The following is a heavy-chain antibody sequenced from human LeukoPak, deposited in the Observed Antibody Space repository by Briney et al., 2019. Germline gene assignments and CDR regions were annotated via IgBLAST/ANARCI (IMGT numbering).Heavy chain of an antibody. CDR3: ARLLTMVRGVSFDY. V-gene: IGHV1-69*04. J-gene: IGHJ4*02. CDR2: IIPILGIA. CDR1: GGTFSSYA. Sequence: ASVKVSCKASGGTFSSYAISWVRQAPGQGLEWMGRIIPILGIANYAQKFQGRVTITADKSTSTAYMELSSLRSEDTAVYYCARLLTMVRGVSFDYWGQGTLVTVSS. D-gene: IGHD3-10*01.